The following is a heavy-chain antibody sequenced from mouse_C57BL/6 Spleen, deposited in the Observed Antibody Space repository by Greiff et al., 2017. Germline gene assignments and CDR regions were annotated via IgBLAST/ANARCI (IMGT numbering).Heavy chain of an antibody. CDR2: INPGSGGT. CDR3: GGSYDGYLFFAY. D-gene: IGHD2-3*01. Sequence: QVQLQQSGAELVRPGTSVKVSCKASGYAFTNYLIEWVKQRPGQGLEWIGVINPGSGGTNYNEKFKGKATLTADKSSSTAYMQLSSLTSEDSAVYFCGGSYDGYLFFAYWGQGTLVTVSA. J-gene: IGHJ3*01. CDR1: GYAFTNYL. V-gene: IGHV1-54*01.